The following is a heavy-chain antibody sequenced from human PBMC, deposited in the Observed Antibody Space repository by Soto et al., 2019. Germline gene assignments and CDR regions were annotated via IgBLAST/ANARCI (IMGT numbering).Heavy chain of an antibody. CDR2: INQYGSP. J-gene: IGHJ4*02. CDR1: GGSLSGYY. CDR3: VIGRPRPRLSY. D-gene: IGHD6-6*01. V-gene: IGHV4-34*01. Sequence: SETLSLTCAVYGGSLSGYYLNWIRQPPGKGLEYIGEINQYGSPYYHPSLASRMTISVDTANNQFSLKMNSVSAADTAVYYCVIGRPRPRLSYWGPGTLVTVSS.